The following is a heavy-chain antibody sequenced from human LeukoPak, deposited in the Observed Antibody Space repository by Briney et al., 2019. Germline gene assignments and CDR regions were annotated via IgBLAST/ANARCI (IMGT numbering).Heavy chain of an antibody. V-gene: IGHV4-59*01. CDR3: ARDLRDSSGYWTFDS. CDR1: GGSISTYY. J-gene: IGHJ4*02. CDR2: IYYSGIT. D-gene: IGHD3-22*01. Sequence: PSETLSLTCTVAGGSISTYYWNWIRQPPGKGLEWIGYIYYSGITNYNPSLKSRVTISVDTSKNQLSLKLSSVTAADTAVYYCARDLRDSSGYWTFDSWGQGTLVTVSS.